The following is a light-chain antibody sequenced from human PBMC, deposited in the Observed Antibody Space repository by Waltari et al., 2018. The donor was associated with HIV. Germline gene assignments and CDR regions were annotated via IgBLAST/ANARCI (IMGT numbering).Light chain of an antibody. V-gene: IGKV3-15*01. CDR3: QQYEKWTPLT. CDR2: RVS. Sequence: EIVMTQSPVTLSASLGERVTLSCRGSQSVGNNLAWYQQRPGQAPGVLIYRVSTRAAGVPARFSVSGSGTDFTLTISSLQSEDYAVYFCQQYEKWTPLTFGGGTKV. CDR1: QSVGNN. J-gene: IGKJ4*01.